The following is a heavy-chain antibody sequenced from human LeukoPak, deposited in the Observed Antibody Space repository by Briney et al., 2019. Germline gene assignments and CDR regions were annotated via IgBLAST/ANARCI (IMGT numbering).Heavy chain of an antibody. J-gene: IGHJ4*02. CDR2: IAHHGNNK. D-gene: IGHD2-8*02. Sequence: PGGSHRLSCRASGFTFSSSAMHWVRQGPGKGLEWVAYIAHHGNNKYYADSVKGRFTISRDNSKGSLYLQMNSLRADDTAVYYCAKDGSWSWIDWGRGPLVRVSS. CDR3: AKDGSWSWID. CDR1: GFTFSSSA. V-gene: IGHV3-30*02.